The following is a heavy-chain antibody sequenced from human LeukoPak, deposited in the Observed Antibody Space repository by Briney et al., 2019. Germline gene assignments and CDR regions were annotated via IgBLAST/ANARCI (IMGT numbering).Heavy chain of an antibody. D-gene: IGHD6-13*01. CDR2: LYSGGST. Sequence: GGSLRLSCAASGFTVSSNYMSWVRQAPGKGLEWVSVLYSGGSTYYADSVKGRFTISRDNSKNTLYLQMNSLRAEDTAVYYCAREETSSWYLDYWGQGTLVTVSS. CDR1: GFTVSSNY. V-gene: IGHV3-66*01. CDR3: AREETSSWYLDY. J-gene: IGHJ4*02.